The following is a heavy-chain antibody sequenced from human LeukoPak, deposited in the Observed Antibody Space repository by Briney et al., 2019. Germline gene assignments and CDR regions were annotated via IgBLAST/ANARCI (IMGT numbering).Heavy chain of an antibody. J-gene: IGHJ4*02. CDR2: ISPGDSDT. D-gene: IGHD4-23*01. V-gene: IGHV5-51*01. CDR3: ARGRGATVITNFDY. Sequence: PGESLNISCQSSGYTFTGYWIGWVRQMPGKGLGWMGIISPGDSDTRSSPSFQGQVTMSADKSINTAYLQWGSLKASDTAMYYCARGRGATVITNFDYWGQGTLVTVSS. CDR1: GYTFTGYW.